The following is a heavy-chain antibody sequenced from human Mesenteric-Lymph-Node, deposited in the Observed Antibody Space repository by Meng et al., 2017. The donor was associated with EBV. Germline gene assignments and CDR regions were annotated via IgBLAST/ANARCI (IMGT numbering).Heavy chain of an antibody. J-gene: IGHJ4*02. Sequence: EVHLVESGGALVQPGGSLRLSCAASEFTFSSYWMHWVRQAPGEGLVWVSRINEDGATTTYADSVKGRFTISRDNAKNTPYLQMNSLRAEDTAVYYCSRDLAGSDDYWGQGTLVTVSS. D-gene: IGHD1-14*01. CDR2: INEDGATT. CDR3: SRDLAGSDDY. V-gene: IGHV3-74*03. CDR1: EFTFSSYW.